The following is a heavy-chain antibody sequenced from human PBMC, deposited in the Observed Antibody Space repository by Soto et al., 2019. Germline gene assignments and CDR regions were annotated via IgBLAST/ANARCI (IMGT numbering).Heavy chain of an antibody. CDR1: GGSISNSY. J-gene: IGHJ4*02. V-gene: IGHV4-59*01. CDR3: ARVADTIFGLNQPSFDY. CDR2: IYSSGST. D-gene: IGHD3-3*01. Sequence: PSETLSLTCTVSGGSISNSYWSWIRQSPEKGLEWIGYIYSSGSTNYNPSLNSRVTISVDTSKNQFSLKLSSVTAADTAVYYCARVADTIFGLNQPSFDYWGQGTLVTVSS.